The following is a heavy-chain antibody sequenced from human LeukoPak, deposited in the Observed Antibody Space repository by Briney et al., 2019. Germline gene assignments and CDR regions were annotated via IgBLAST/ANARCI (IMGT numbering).Heavy chain of an antibody. CDR2: THTSGSP. Sequence: PSETLSLTCTVSGGTMTHYFWNWIRQPPGKGLEWIGYTHTSGSPNYNRSLKSRVTISLDTSKNQFSLMLSSVTAADTAVYFCARATQRYCSGTACFSYWFDTWGQGTLATVSS. D-gene: IGHD2-2*01. CDR3: ARATQRYCSGTACFSYWFDT. J-gene: IGHJ5*02. CDR1: GGTMTHYF. V-gene: IGHV4-4*09.